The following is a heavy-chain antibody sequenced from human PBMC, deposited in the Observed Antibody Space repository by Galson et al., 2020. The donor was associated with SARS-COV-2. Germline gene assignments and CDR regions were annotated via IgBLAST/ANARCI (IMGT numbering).Heavy chain of an antibody. CDR1: GFAFGDYF. CDR2: ISGGSSSI. J-gene: IGHJ4*02. V-gene: IGHV3-11*01. D-gene: IGHD3-9*01. CDR3: ARAYFYWSPLDDDY. Sequence: GGSLRLSCAASGFAFGDYFMSWIRQAPGKGLEWVSYISGGSSSIYYADSVKGRFTVSRDNAKNSLYLQMNSLRADDTAIYYCARAYFYWSPLDDDYWGQGTLVTVSS.